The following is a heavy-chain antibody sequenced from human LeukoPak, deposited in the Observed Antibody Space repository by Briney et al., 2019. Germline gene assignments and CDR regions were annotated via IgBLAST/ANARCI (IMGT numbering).Heavy chain of an antibody. CDR1: GGSISSYH. Sequence: SETLSLTCTVSGGSISSYHWSWIRQPAGQGLEWIGHVDINEGPKYNPSLRSRVTMSADTSRNQYSLKLSSVTAADTAVYYCARDGNSYGPDFDYWGQGTLVTVSS. J-gene: IGHJ4*02. CDR2: VDINEGP. V-gene: IGHV4-4*07. CDR3: ARDGNSYGPDFDY. D-gene: IGHD5-18*01.